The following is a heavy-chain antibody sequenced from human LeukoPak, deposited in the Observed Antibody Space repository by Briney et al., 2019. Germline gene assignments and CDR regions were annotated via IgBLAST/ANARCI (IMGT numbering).Heavy chain of an antibody. Sequence: SETLSLTCAVYGRSFSSYYWSWIRQPPGKGLEWIGYIYYSGSTNYNPSLKSRVTISVDTSKNQFSLKLSSVTAADTAVYYCARDDIYYDSSGSDHWFDPWGQGTLVTVSS. D-gene: IGHD3-22*01. J-gene: IGHJ5*02. CDR1: GRSFSSYY. CDR2: IYYSGST. V-gene: IGHV4-59*01. CDR3: ARDDIYYDSSGSDHWFDP.